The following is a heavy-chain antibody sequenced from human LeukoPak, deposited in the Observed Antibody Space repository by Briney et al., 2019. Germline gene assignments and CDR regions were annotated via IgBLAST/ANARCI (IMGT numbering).Heavy chain of an antibody. J-gene: IGHJ3*02. V-gene: IGHV3-21*01. CDR2: ISSSSSYI. CDR1: GFTFSNYS. CDR3: ARVKKYCSGGSCYPGAAFDI. D-gene: IGHD2-15*01. Sequence: GGSLRLSCEASGFTFSNYSMNWVRQAPGKGLEWVSSISSSSSYIYYADSVKGRFTISRDNAKNSLYLQMNSLRAEDTAVYYCARVKKYCSGGSCYPGAAFDIWGQGTMVTVSS.